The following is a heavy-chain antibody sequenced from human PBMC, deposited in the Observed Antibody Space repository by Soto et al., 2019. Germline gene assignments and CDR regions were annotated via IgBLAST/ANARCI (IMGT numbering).Heavy chain of an antibody. CDR2: MNPNSGNT. V-gene: IGHV1-8*01. CDR3: ARLYIWGSYRTFDY. CDR1: GYTFTSYD. D-gene: IGHD3-16*02. Sequence: ASVKVSCKASGYTFTSYDINWVRQATGQGLEWMGWMNPNSGNTGYAQKFQGRVTMTRNTSISTAYMELSSLRSEDTAVYYCARLYIWGSYRTFDYWGQGTLVTVSS. J-gene: IGHJ4*02.